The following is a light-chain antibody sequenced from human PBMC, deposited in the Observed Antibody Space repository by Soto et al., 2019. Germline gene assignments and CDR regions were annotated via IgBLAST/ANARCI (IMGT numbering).Light chain of an antibody. CDR2: DVS. CDR1: QSVSSN. J-gene: IGKJ4*01. Sequence: EIVMTQSPATLSVSPGERATLSCRASQSVSSNLAWYQQKPGQAPRLLIYDVSARATGIPARFSGSGSGTEFTLTISSLQSEDFAVYYCQLYGSSLLTFGGGTKVEIK. V-gene: IGKV3D-15*01. CDR3: QLYGSSLLT.